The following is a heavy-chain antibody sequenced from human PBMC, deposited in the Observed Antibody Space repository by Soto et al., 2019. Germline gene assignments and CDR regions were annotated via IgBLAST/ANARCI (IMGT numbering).Heavy chain of an antibody. Sequence: GGSLRLSCVAYGFTFSSYGMHWVRQAPGKGLEWVAVIWYDGSIKYYADSVKGRFTISRDNSKNTLSLQMNSLRADDTAVFYCARARGSAVASVDYWGQGTLVTVSS. CDR2: IWYDGSIK. V-gene: IGHV3-33*01. J-gene: IGHJ4*02. CDR3: ARARGSAVASVDY. CDR1: GFTFSSYG. D-gene: IGHD6-19*01.